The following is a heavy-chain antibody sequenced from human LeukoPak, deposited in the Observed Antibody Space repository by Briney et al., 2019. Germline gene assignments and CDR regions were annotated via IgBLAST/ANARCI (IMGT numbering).Heavy chain of an antibody. J-gene: IGHJ5*02. D-gene: IGHD2-8*01. CDR2: INHSGST. CDR1: GGSFSGYY. CDR3: ARDALYCTNGVCYSWFDP. Sequence: SETLSLTCAVYGGSFSGYYWSWIRQPPGKGLEWIGEINHSGSTNFNPSLKSRVTMSVDTSKNQFSLKLSSVAAAATAVYYCARDALYCTNGVCYSWFDPWGQGTLVTVSS. V-gene: IGHV4-34*01.